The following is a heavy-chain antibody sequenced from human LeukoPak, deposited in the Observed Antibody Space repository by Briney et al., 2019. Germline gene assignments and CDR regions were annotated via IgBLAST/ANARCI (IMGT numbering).Heavy chain of an antibody. J-gene: IGHJ4*02. Sequence: ASVKVSCKASGYTFTSYDINWVRQATGQGLEWMGWMNPNSGNTGYAQKFQGRVTMTTDTSTSTAYMELRSLRSDDTAVYYCARTGYSSSWTYYYDSSGYELLDYWGQGTLVTVSS. CDR3: ARTGYSSSWTYYYDSSGYELLDY. CDR2: MNPNSGNT. D-gene: IGHD3-22*01. V-gene: IGHV1-8*01. CDR1: GYTFTSYD.